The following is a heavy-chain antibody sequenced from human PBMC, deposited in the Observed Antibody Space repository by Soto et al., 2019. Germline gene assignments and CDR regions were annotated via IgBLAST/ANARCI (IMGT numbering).Heavy chain of an antibody. CDR3: ARDRTGDFDY. CDR1: GFTVSRNY. V-gene: IGHV3-53*01. CDR2: IYSGGST. Sequence: GGSLRLSCAASGFTVSRNYMSWVRQAPGKGLEWVSVIYSGGSTYYADSVKGRFTISRDNSKNTLYLQMKSLRAEDTAVYYCARDRTGDFDYWGQGTPVTVSS. J-gene: IGHJ4*02.